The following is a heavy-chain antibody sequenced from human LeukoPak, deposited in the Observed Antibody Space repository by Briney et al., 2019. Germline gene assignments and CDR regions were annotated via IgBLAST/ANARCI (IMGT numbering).Heavy chain of an antibody. CDR1: GYTFTSYY. J-gene: IGHJ4*02. D-gene: IGHD2-8*02. CDR3: ARDTGTSPPDY. V-gene: IGHV1-46*01. Sequence: ASVKVSCKASGYTFTSYYMHWVRQAPGQGLEWMGIINPSGGNTRYAQKFQGRVTMTRDTSTSTVYMEVSSLRSEDTAVYYCARDTGTSPPDYWGRGTLVTVSS. CDR2: INPSGGNT.